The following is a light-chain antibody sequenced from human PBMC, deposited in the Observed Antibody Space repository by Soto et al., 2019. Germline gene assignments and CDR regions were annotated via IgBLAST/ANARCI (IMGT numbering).Light chain of an antibody. CDR1: GGSIASNY. Sequence: NFMLTQPHSVSESPGETVTISCTRTGGSIASNYVQWYQQRPGSAPTTVIYVFDQRPSGVPGRFSGSIDRSSNSASLTISGLKTEDEADYYCQSYDVNNHVVLGGGTKLTVL. V-gene: IGLV6-57*04. J-gene: IGLJ2*01. CDR3: QSYDVNNHVV. CDR2: VFD.